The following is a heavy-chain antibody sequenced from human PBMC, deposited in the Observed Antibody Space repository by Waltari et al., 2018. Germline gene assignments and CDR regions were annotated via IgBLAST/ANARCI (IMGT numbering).Heavy chain of an antibody. Sequence: QMQLVPSGAEVTKPGASVTVSCKVSGYTLTALSMHWVRQAPGQGLEWMGGFDPEDGETIYAQKFQGRVTMTEDTSTDTAYMELSSLRSEDTAVYYCATDRNIEYSSSQNWFDPWGQGTLVTVSS. V-gene: IGHV1-24*01. CDR3: ATDRNIEYSSSQNWFDP. CDR1: GYTLTALS. J-gene: IGHJ5*02. D-gene: IGHD6-13*01. CDR2: FDPEDGET.